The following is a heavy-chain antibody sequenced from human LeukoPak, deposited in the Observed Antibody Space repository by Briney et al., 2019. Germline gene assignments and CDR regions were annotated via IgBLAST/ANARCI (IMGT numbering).Heavy chain of an antibody. CDR3: ARLEANWVFDY. Sequence: SETLSLTCTVSGGSISRYYWSWIRQPPGKGLEWIGYIYYSGSTNYNPSLKSRVTISVDTSKNQFSLKLSSVTAADTAVYYCARLEANWVFDYWGQGTLVTVSS. CDR1: GGSISRYY. D-gene: IGHD1-1*01. J-gene: IGHJ4*02. CDR2: IYYSGST. V-gene: IGHV4-59*01.